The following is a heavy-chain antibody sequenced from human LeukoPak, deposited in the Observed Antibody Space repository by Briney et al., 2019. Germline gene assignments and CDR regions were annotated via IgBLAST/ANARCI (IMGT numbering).Heavy chain of an antibody. D-gene: IGHD3-10*01. CDR3: ARGDYYGSYYFDY. CDR2: ISSNGGST. J-gene: IGHJ4*02. Sequence: GGSLRLSCAASGFTFSSYGMSWVRQAPGKGLEWVSAISSNGGSTYYANSVKGRFTISRDNSKNTLYLQMGSLRAEDMAVYYCARGDYYGSYYFDYWGQGTLVTISS. CDR1: GFTFSSYG. V-gene: IGHV3-64*01.